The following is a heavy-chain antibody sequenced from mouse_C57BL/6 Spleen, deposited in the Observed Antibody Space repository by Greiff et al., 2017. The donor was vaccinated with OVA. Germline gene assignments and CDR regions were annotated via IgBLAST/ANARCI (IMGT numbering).Heavy chain of an antibody. CDR1: GFNIKDDY. J-gene: IGHJ2*01. Sequence: VQLQQSGAELVRPGASVKLSCTASGFNIKDDYMHWVKQRPEQGLEWIGWIDPENGDTEYASKFQGKATITADTSSNTAYLQLSSLTSEDTAVYYCTTGDYDDYWGQGTTRTVSS. CDR2: IDPENGDT. D-gene: IGHD2-4*01. V-gene: IGHV14-4*01. CDR3: TTGDYDDY.